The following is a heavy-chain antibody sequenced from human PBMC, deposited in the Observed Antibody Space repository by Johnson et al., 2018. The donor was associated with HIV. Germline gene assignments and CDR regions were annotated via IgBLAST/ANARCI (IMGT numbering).Heavy chain of an antibody. CDR1: GFTVSSNY. CDR3: ARGSRYCSGGSCPEAFDI. J-gene: IGHJ3*02. V-gene: IGHV3-20*04. Sequence: EVHLVESGGGLVQPGRSLRLSCAASGFTVSSNYMSWVRQAPGKGLEWVSGNNWNGGSTGYADSVKGRFTISRDNAKNSLYLQMNSLRAEDTALYFCARGSRYCSGGSCPEAFDIWGQGTMVTVSS. CDR2: NNWNGGST. D-gene: IGHD2-15*01.